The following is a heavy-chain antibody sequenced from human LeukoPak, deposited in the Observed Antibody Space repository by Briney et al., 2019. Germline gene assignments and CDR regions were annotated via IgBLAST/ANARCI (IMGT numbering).Heavy chain of an antibody. CDR1: GHSFINYW. J-gene: IGHJ4*02. V-gene: IGHV5-51*01. CDR3: ARIAATWYGGS. CDR2: IHPGDSHT. Sequence: GESLKISCKGPGHSFINYWIAWVRQVPGKGLEWMGIIHPGDSHTRYSPSFQGQVTISADMSLDTAYLQWSSLRASDTAMYYCARIAATWYGGSWGQGTLVFVSS. D-gene: IGHD2-15*01.